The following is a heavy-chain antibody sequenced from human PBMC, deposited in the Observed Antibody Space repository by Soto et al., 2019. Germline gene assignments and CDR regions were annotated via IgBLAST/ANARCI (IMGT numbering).Heavy chain of an antibody. CDR2: IIPIFNTA. D-gene: IGHD2-2*01. CDR3: ASGLVVPAGIRYYYCGRDF. CDR1: GGTFSNYA. J-gene: IGHJ6*02. Sequence: GASVKVSCKASGGTFSNYAISWVRQAPGQGLEWMGGIIPIFNTANYAQKFQGRVTITADKSTSTAYMELSSLRSGDKAVYYCASGLVVPAGIRYYYCGRDFWGQGTTGTVSS. V-gene: IGHV1-69*06.